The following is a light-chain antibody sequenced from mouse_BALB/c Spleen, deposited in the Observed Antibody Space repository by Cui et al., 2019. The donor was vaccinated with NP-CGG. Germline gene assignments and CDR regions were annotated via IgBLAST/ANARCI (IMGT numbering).Light chain of an antibody. CDR1: TGAVTTSNY. J-gene: IGLJ1*01. Sequence: QAVVTQEPALTTSPGETVTLTCRSITGAVTTSNYANWVQEKPDHLFTGLIGGTNNRTPGVPARFSGSLIGDKAALTITGAQTEDEAIYFCALWYSNHWVFGGGTKLTVL. V-gene: IGLV1*01. CDR3: ALWYSNHWV. CDR2: GTN.